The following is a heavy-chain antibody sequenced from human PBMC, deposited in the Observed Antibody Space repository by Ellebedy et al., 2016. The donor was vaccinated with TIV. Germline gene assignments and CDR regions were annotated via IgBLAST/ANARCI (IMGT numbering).Heavy chain of an antibody. CDR3: ARGQGRRKATDY. D-gene: IGHD5-12*01. J-gene: IGHJ4*02. CDR1: GGSFSGYY. Sequence: SETLSLTXAVYGGSFSGYYWSWVRQPPGKGLEWIGEINQSGNTNYKTSLKGRVTISVDTSKNQFSLKVRSVTAADTAVYYCARGQGRRKATDYWGQGTLVTVSS. CDR2: INQSGNT. V-gene: IGHV4-34*01.